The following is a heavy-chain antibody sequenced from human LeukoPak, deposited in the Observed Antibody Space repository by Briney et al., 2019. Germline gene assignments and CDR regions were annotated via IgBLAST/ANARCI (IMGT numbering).Heavy chain of an antibody. CDR2: IWYDGSNK. CDR3: ARRGSGGEYYFDY. D-gene: IGHD3-16*01. J-gene: IGHJ4*02. CDR1: GFTFSSYG. Sequence: GGSLRLSCAASGFTFSSYGMHWVRQAPGKGLGWVAVIWYDGSNKYYADSVKGRFTFSRDNSKNTLYLQMNSLRAEDTAVYYCARRGSGGEYYFDYWGQGTLVTVT. V-gene: IGHV3-33*01.